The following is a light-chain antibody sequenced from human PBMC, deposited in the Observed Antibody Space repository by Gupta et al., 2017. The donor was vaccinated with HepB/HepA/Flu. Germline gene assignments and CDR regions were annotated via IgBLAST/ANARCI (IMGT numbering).Light chain of an antibody. Sequence: DIQMTQSPSSLSASVGDRVTITCQASQDISTYLNWYQQRPGKAPKVLIYDASTLETGVPSRFSGSGSGTDFTFTISSLQPEDIATYYCQQEDNVRLTFGGGTKVEIK. CDR1: QDISTY. J-gene: IGKJ4*01. CDR3: QQEDNVRLT. CDR2: DAS. V-gene: IGKV1-33*01.